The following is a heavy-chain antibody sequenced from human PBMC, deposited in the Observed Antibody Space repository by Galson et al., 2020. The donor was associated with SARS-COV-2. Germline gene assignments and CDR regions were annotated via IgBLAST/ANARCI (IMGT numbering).Heavy chain of an antibody. Sequence: GGSLRLSCAASGFTFSSYSMNWVRQAPGKGLEWVSYISSSSSTIYYADSVKGRFTISRDNAKNSLYLQMNSLRAEDTAVYYCARDPGSLSFDYWGQGTLVTVSS. CDR3: ARDPGSLSFDY. D-gene: IGHD7-27*01. J-gene: IGHJ4*02. V-gene: IGHV3-48*04. CDR1: GFTFSSYS. CDR2: ISSSSSTI.